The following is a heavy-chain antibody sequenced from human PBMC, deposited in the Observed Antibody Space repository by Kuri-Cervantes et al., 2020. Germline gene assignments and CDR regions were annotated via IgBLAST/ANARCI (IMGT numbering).Heavy chain of an antibody. D-gene: IGHD4-17*01. CDR1: GFTFSSYS. CDR2: VSNSSSTI. CDR3: AKRNDYGDYGDHYYYYYGMDV. Sequence: GESLKISCAASGFTFSSYSMHWVRQAPGKGLEWVSYVSNSSSTIYYADSVKGRFTISRDNAKNSLYLQMNSLRAEDTTVYYCAKRNDYGDYGDHYYYYYGMDVWGQGTTVTVSS. V-gene: IGHV3-48*01. J-gene: IGHJ6*02.